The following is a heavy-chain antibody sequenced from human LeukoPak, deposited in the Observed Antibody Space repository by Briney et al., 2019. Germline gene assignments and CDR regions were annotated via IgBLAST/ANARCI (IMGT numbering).Heavy chain of an antibody. CDR2: IKQDGSEK. V-gene: IGHV3-7*01. CDR1: GFTFSSYW. Sequence: GGSLRLSCAASGFTFSSYWMSWVRQAPGKGLGWVANIKQDGSEKYYVDSVKGRFTISRDNAKKSLYLQMNSLRAEDTAVYYCARGSYCSGGTCYDYSYYGMDVWGQGTTVTVSS. J-gene: IGHJ6*02. D-gene: IGHD2-15*01. CDR3: ARGSYCSGGTCYDYSYYGMDV.